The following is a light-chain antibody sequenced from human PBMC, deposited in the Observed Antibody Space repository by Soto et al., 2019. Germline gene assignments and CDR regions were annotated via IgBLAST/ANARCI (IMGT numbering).Light chain of an antibody. Sequence: IQKARKRSTQGASVDVGVRIIFKTSQCISSWLAWYQPKPGKAPTLLIYAASTLQSGVPSRFSGSGSGTDFTLTISCLQSAAFPPYHSIRYSSHPLWAFARGTKVDI. J-gene: IGKJ1*01. CDR2: AAS. CDR3: IRYSSHPLWA. CDR1: QCISSW. V-gene: IGKV1-5*02.